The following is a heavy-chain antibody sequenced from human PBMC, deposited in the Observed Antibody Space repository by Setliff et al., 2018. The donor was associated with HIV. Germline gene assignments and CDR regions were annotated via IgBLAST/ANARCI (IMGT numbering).Heavy chain of an antibody. V-gene: IGHV4-59*01. CDR2: IYFTGSS. D-gene: IGHD4-17*01. CDR3: ARVQMAYAAFDV. CDR1: GGSISTYY. J-gene: IGHJ3*01. Sequence: LSLTCTVSGGSISTYYWSWIRQPPGKGLEWIGSIYFTGSSDNSPSLKSRVTLSVDTSKHQFSLKLSSVTAADTAVYYCARVQMAYAAFDVWGQGTMVTVSS.